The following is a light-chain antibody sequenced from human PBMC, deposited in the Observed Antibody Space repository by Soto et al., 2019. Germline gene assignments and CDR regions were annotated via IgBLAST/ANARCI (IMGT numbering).Light chain of an antibody. J-gene: IGKJ1*01. CDR2: CAS. CDR3: QQYGSSPWT. V-gene: IGKV3-20*01. CDR1: QTIRSNY. Sequence: ETVLTQSPGTLSLSPGERATLSCRASQTIRSNYLAWYRQTPGQAPRLLIYCASNRATGIADRFSGRGSGKAFTLIISRLEPEDFALYYCQQYGSSPWTFGQGTKVDIK.